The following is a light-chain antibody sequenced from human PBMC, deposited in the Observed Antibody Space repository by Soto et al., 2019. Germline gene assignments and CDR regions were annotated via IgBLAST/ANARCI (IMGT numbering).Light chain of an antibody. V-gene: IGKV3-11*01. Sequence: EVVVTQSPDTLSLSPGETATLSCRASQSVSSSVAWYQHKPGQSPRLVVYSGDKRAPGIPPRFSGSGSGTDFTLTISSLESDDFAIDYCQQRYSWLRAFGPGTKVEVK. CDR3: QQRYSWLRA. J-gene: IGKJ1*01. CDR2: SGD. CDR1: QSVSSS.